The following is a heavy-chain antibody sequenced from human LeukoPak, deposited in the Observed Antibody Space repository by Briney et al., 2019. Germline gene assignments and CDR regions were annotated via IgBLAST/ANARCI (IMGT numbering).Heavy chain of an antibody. CDR1: GFTFSSYE. D-gene: IGHD3-10*01. CDR2: ISSSGSTK. V-gene: IGHV3-48*03. J-gene: IGHJ6*03. Sequence: GGSLRLSCAASGFTFSSYEMNWVRQAPGKGLEWVSYISSSGSTKYYADSVKGRFTISRDNAKNSLYLQMNSLRAEDTAVYYCAREDPMVRGVYYYYYMDVWGKGTTVTLSS. CDR3: AREDPMVRGVYYYYYMDV.